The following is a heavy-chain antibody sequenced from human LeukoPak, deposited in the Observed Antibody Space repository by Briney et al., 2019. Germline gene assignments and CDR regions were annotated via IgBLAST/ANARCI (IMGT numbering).Heavy chain of an antibody. D-gene: IGHD6-19*01. V-gene: IGHV4-59*01. J-gene: IGHJ4*02. CDR2: IYYTGGN. Sequence: SSVTLSLTCTVSVGSIYSDYWTWMPQPPGKGLEYIIYIYYTGGNNYNPFLKRRVTISVDTSKKQFSLKLSHVTARDTAFYFCAKDGNSGWLIDIWGQGPLVTVST. CDR3: AKDGNSGWLIDI. CDR1: VGSIYSDY.